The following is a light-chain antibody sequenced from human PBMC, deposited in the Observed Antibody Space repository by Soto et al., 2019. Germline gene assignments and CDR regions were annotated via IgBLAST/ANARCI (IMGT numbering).Light chain of an antibody. V-gene: IGKV3-20*01. Sequence: EIVLTHSPATLSLSPGERATLSCRASQSVSSSYLAWYQQKPGKAPRLLIYGASSRATGIPDRLSGSGSGTDFTLTIRRLEPEDFAVYYCQQYGSSGTFGQGTKVDIK. CDR2: GAS. CDR1: QSVSSSY. CDR3: QQYGSSGT. J-gene: IGKJ1*01.